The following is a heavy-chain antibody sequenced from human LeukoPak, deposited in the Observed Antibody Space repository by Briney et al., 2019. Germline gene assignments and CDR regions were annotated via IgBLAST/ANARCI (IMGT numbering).Heavy chain of an antibody. D-gene: IGHD2-2*01. CDR3: ARDRPAAPYTEYYYYGMDV. V-gene: IGHV4-59*01. CDR2: IYYSGST. J-gene: IGHJ6*02. Sequence: SEALSLTCTVSGGSISSYYWSWIRQPPGTGLEWIGYIYYSGSTNYNPSLKSRVTISVDTSKNQFSLKLSSVTAADTAVYYCARDRPAAPYTEYYYYGMDVWGQGTTVTVSS. CDR1: GGSISSYY.